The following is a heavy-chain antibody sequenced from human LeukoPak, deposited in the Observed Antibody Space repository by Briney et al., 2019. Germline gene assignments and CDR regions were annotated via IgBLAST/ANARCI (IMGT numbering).Heavy chain of an antibody. V-gene: IGHV3-23*01. CDR1: GFTFSSYA. CDR3: AKVYYDFWSGPMDV. D-gene: IGHD3-3*01. J-gene: IGHJ6*02. CDR2: ISGSGGST. Sequence: GGSLRLSCAASGFTFSSYAMSWVRQAPGKGLEWGSAISGSGGSTYYADSVKGPFTIYRDNSKNTLYLQMNSLRAEDTAVYYCAKVYYDFWSGPMDVWGQGTTVTVSS.